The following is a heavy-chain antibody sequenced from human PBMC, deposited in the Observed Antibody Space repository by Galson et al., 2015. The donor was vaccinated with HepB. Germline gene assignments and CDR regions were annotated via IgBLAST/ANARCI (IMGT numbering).Heavy chain of an antibody. CDR1: GFTFSSYS. V-gene: IGHV3-48*04. CDR3: ASSITMIVVVKGGRCAFDI. D-gene: IGHD3-22*01. J-gene: IGHJ3*02. Sequence: SLRLSCAASGFTFSSYSMNWVRQAPGKGLEWVSYISSSSSTIYYADSVKGRFTISRDNAKNSLYLQMNSLRAEDTAVYYCASSITMIVVVKGGRCAFDIWGQGTMVTVSS. CDR2: ISSSSSTI.